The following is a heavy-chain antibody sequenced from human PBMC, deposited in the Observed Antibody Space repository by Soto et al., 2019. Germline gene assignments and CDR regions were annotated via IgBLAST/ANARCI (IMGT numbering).Heavy chain of an antibody. CDR1: GFTFSSYE. V-gene: IGHV3-48*03. CDR2: ITSSGSTK. CDR3: ARESKADGMDV. J-gene: IGHJ6*02. Sequence: EVQLVESGGGLVQPGRSLRLSCAASGFTFSSYEMHWVRQAPGKGLEWVSYITSSGSTKYYADSVKGRFTISRDNAKNYLHLQMYSLRAEDTAVYYCARESKADGMDVWGQGTTVTVSS. D-gene: IGHD4-4*01.